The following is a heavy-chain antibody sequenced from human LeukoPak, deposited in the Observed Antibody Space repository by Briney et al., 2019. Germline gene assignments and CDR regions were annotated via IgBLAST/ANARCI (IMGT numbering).Heavy chain of an antibody. Sequence: GGSLRLSCAPSGFTFSRFGMTGVRQAPGKGREGVANIKEDGSYKYYVDSVMGRFTISRDNAKNSLYLQMNSLRVEDTALYYCALYYYDDSGFSVDAFDIWGQGTMATVSS. CDR1: GFTFSRFG. CDR2: IKEDGSYK. D-gene: IGHD3-22*01. V-gene: IGHV3-7*01. CDR3: ALYYYDDSGFSVDAFDI. J-gene: IGHJ3*02.